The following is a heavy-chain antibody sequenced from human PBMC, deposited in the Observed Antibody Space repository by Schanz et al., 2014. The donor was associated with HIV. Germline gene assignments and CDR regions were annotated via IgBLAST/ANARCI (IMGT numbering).Heavy chain of an antibody. CDR1: RFSFRGYG. V-gene: IGHV3-30*18. Sequence: QVQLVESGGGVVQPGRSLILSCAASRFSFRGYGMHWVRQTPGKGLEWVAVISYDGSNKYYVDSVKGRLTISRDNSENTLYLQMNSLRAEDTAVYYCAKSRGDSWPYGMDVWGQGTTVTVSS. CDR3: AKSRGDSWPYGMDV. J-gene: IGHJ6*02. CDR2: ISYDGSNK. D-gene: IGHD4-17*01.